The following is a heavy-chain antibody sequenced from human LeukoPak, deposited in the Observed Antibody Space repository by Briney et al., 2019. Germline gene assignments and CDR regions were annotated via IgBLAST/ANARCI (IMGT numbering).Heavy chain of an antibody. CDR3: AAGAVAGRGYFQH. V-gene: IGHV4-38-2*02. J-gene: IGHJ1*01. CDR1: GYSISSSYY. Sequence: SETLSLTCTVSGYSISSSYYWGWIRQPPGKGLEWIGSIYHSGSTYYNPSLKSRVTISVDTSKNQFSLKLSSVTAADTAVYYWAAGAVAGRGYFQHGARAPWSPSPQ. D-gene: IGHD6-19*01. CDR2: IYHSGST.